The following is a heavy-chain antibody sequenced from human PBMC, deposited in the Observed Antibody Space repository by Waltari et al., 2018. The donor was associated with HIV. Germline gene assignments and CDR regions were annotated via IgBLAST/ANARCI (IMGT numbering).Heavy chain of an antibody. J-gene: IGHJ6*02. CDR2: IIPILGIA. D-gene: IGHD5-18*01. CDR1: GGTFSSYA. CDR3: ARVHNVDTAMGRALFRADYYYYYGMDV. V-gene: IGHV1-69*04. Sequence: QVQLVQSGAEVKKPGSSVKVSCKASGGTFSSYAISWVRQAPGQGLEWMGGIIPILGIANYAQKFQGRVTITWDKSTGTAYMELSSLRSEDTAVYYCARVHNVDTAMGRALFRADYYYYYGMDVWGQGTTVTVSS.